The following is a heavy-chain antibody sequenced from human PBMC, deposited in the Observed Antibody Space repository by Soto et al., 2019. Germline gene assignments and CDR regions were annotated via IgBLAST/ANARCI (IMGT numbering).Heavy chain of an antibody. Sequence: QMQLVESGGGVVQPGRSLRLSCAASGFTFSSYGMHWVRQAPGKGLEWVALISYDESNKYYADSVKGRFTISRDNSKNTLYLQMNSLRAEDTAVYYCAKEYSGYDYCDYWGQGTLVTVSS. V-gene: IGHV3-30*18. D-gene: IGHD5-12*01. CDR1: GFTFSSYG. J-gene: IGHJ4*02. CDR3: AKEYSGYDYCDY. CDR2: ISYDESNK.